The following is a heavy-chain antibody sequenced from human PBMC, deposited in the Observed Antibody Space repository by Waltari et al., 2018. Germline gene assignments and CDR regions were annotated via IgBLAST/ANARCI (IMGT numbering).Heavy chain of an antibody. J-gene: IGHJ5*01. V-gene: IGHV4-38-2*02. Sequence: QVRLQESGPGLVKPSETLSLVCTVSGYSISRGHYWGWIRQPPGKGLEWLGSIYHSGSTYFNPSLMSRVTMSVYTSKNQFSLKLSSVTAADTAIYFCASDSGFDAYDSWGQGTLVTVSS. D-gene: IGHD1-26*01. CDR3: ASDSGFDAYDS. CDR1: GYSISRGHY. CDR2: IYHSGST.